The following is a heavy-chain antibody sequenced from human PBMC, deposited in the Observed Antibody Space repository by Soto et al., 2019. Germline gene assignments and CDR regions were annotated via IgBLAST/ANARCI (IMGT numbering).Heavy chain of an antibody. CDR1: GGSISNGGYY. Sequence: QVQLQESGPGLVKPSQTLSLTCTVSGGSISNGGYYWSWIRQHPGKGLEWIGYIYYSGSTYYNPSLKGRVTKSVNTSKKQFSPKLSSVTGADTAVYYCARDRIPDYLGQGNLVTVSS. CDR2: IYYSGST. J-gene: IGHJ4*02. CDR3: ARDRIPDY. V-gene: IGHV4-31*03.